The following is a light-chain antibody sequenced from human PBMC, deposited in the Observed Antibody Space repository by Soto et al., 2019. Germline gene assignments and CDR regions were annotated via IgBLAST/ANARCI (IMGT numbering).Light chain of an antibody. V-gene: IGKV3-20*01. CDR3: QLHVGPRFM. Sequence: EIVLTQSPDTLSLSPGERATLSCRASQSFSSSYLAWYQQRPGQPPRLLIYATSKRATGIPDRFSGSGFDKDFALTSSRLDPDDSAVYYCQLHVGPRFMVGEGTRLEIK. J-gene: IGKJ5*01. CDR2: ATS. CDR1: QSFSSSY.